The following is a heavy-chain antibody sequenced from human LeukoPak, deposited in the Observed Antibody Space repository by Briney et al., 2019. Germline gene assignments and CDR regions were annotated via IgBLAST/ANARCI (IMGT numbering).Heavy chain of an antibody. CDR2: IYYSGST. D-gene: IGHD4-23*01. Sequence: PSETLSLTCTVSGGSISSYYWTWIRQPPGKGLEWIGYIYYSGSTNYNPSLKSRVTISVDTSKNQFSLKLSSVTAADTAVYYCARQGRGYGGNSDYWGQGTLVTVSS. CDR1: GGSISSYY. V-gene: IGHV4-59*08. J-gene: IGHJ4*02. CDR3: ARQGRGYGGNSDY.